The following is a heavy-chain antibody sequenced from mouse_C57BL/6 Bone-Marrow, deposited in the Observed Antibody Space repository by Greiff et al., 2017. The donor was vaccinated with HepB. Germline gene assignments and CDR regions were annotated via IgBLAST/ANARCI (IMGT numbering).Heavy chain of an antibody. Sequence: EVQLQESGPGLVKPSQSLSLTCSVTGYSITSGYYWNWIRQFPGNNLEWMGYISYDGSNNYNPSLKNRISITRDTSKNQFFLKLNSVTTEDTATYYCARDRGWLPYYFDYWGQGTTLTVSS. J-gene: IGHJ2*01. CDR2: ISYDGSN. CDR3: ARDRGWLPYYFDY. CDR1: GYSITSGYY. D-gene: IGHD2-3*01. V-gene: IGHV3-6*01.